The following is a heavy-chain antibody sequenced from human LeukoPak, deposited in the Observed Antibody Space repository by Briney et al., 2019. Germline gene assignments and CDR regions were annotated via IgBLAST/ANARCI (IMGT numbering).Heavy chain of an antibody. CDR2: IFYNGRT. CDR1: GRSIDNYY. V-gene: IGHV4-59*08. Sequence: SETLSLTCTVSGRSIDNYYWVWIRQSPGKGLEYIAYIFYNGRTNYNLSLKSRVTMSLDTSKKQFSLKLSSVTAADTAVYYCVRHYYYGSFSRMDVWGKGITVTVTS. D-gene: IGHD3-10*01. J-gene: IGHJ6*04. CDR3: VRHYYYGSFSRMDV.